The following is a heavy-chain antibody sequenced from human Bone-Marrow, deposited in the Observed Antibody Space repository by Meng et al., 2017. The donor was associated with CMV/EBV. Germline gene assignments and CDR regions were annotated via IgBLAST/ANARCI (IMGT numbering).Heavy chain of an antibody. CDR3: ARNDFWSGYSPVY. V-gene: IGHV4-59*05. D-gene: IGHD3-3*01. Sequence: SETLSLTCTVSGGSISSYYWSWIRQPPGKGLEWIGSIYYSGSTYYNPSLKSRVTIPVDTSKNQFSLKLSSVTAADTAVYYCARNDFWSGYSPVYWGQGTLVTVSS. CDR1: GGSISSYY. CDR2: IYYSGST. J-gene: IGHJ4*02.